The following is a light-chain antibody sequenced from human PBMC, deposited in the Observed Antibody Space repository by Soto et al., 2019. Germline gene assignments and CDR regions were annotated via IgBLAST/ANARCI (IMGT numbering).Light chain of an antibody. CDR3: CSYAGSSVYV. CDR1: SSDVGSYNL. V-gene: IGLV2-23*01. CDR2: EGS. J-gene: IGLJ1*01. Sequence: QSVLTQPASVSGSPGQSIAISCTGTSSDVGSYNLVSWYQQHPGKAPKLMIYEGSKRPSGVSNRFSGSKSGNTASLTISGLQAEDEADYYCCSYAGSSVYVLGNGTKVTV.